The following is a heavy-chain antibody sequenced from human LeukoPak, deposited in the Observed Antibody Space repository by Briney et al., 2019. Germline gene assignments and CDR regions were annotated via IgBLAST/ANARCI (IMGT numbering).Heavy chain of an antibody. V-gene: IGHV4-59*01. CDR3: ARETTLTGYSSGLGFNY. Sequence: SETLSLTCTVSGGSISGWYWSWIRQPPGKGLEWIGHIYDSGTTNYNPSLKSRVTMSVDSSKNQFSLKLTSVTAADTAVYYCARETTLTGYSSGLGFNYWGQGTLVTVSS. D-gene: IGHD6-19*01. J-gene: IGHJ4*02. CDR2: IYDSGTT. CDR1: GGSISGWY.